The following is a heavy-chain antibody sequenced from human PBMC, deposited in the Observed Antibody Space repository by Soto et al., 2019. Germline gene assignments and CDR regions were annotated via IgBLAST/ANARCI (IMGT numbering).Heavy chain of an antibody. CDR1: GYTFNTYG. CDR2: ISAYDGKA. Sequence: ASVKVSCKTSGYTFNTYGINWVRQAPGQGLELMGWISAYDGKATYAEKFQGRVTMTTDTSTSTAYMELRSLRSDDTAIYYCARDPHEFWTSYWFDPWGQGTPVTVSS. V-gene: IGHV1-18*01. D-gene: IGHD3-3*01. CDR3: ARDPHEFWTSYWFDP. J-gene: IGHJ5*02.